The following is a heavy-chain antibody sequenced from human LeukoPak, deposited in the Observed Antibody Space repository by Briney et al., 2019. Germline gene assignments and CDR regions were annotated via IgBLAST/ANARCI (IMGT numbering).Heavy chain of an antibody. CDR3: ARGWTGYSSGWYQS. CDR1: GYTFTSYG. D-gene: IGHD6-19*01. CDR2: ISAYNGNT. Sequence: ASVKVSCKAPGYTFTSYGISWVRQAPGQGLEWMGWISAYNGNTNYAQKLQGRVTMTTDTSTSTAYMELRSLRSDDTAVYYCARGWTGYSSGWYQSRGQGTLVTVSS. V-gene: IGHV1-18*01. J-gene: IGHJ4*02.